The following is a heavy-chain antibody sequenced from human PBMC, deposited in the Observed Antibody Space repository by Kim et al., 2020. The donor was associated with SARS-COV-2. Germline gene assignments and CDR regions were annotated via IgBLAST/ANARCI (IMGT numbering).Heavy chain of an antibody. V-gene: IGHV6-1*01. CDR3: ARDGYDSSGYSIGAFDI. CDR1: GDSVSSNSAA. CDR2: TYYRSKWYN. D-gene: IGHD3-22*01. Sequence: SQTLSLTCAISGDSVSSNSAAWNWIRQSPSRGLEWLGRTYYRSKWYNDYAVSVKSRITINPDTSKNQFSLQLNSVTPEDTAVYYCARDGYDSSGYSIGAFDIWGQGTMVTVSS. J-gene: IGHJ3*02.